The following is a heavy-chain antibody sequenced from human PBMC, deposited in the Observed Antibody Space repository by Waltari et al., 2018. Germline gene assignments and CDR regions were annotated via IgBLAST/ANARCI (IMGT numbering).Heavy chain of an antibody. V-gene: IGHV4-38-2*01. CDR3: ARGQRGYSSPHAFDI. Sequence: QVQLQESGPGLVKPSETLSLTCAVSGYSISSGYYWGWIRQPPGKGLEWIGSIYHSGSTYYNPSLKSRVTISVDTSKNQFSLKLSSVTAADTAVYYCARGQRGYSSPHAFDIWGQGTMVTVSS. CDR2: IYHSGST. J-gene: IGHJ3*02. D-gene: IGHD5-18*01. CDR1: GYSISSGYY.